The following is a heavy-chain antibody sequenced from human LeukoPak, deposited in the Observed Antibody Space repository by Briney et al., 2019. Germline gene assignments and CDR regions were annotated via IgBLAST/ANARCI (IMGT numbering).Heavy chain of an antibody. J-gene: IGHJ4*02. CDR2: IIPIFGTA. V-gene: IGHV1-69*13. CDR1: GYMFMTYG. CDR3: ARDLGE. Sequence: ASVKVSCKASGYMFMTYGISWVRQAPGQGLEWMGGIIPIFGTANYAQKFQGRVTITADESTSTAYMELSSLRSEDTAVYYCARDLGEWGQGTLVTVSS. D-gene: IGHD3-3*01.